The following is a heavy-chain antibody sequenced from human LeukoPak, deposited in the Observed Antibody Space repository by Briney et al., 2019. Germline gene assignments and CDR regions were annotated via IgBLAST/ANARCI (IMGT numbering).Heavy chain of an antibody. CDR2: INPSGGST. D-gene: IGHD1-7*01. V-gene: IGHV1-46*01. CDR3: ARVELNYGMDV. Sequence: VASVKVSCKASGYTFTSYFMQWVRQAPGQGLEWMGIINPSGGSTSYAQKFQGRVTMTRATSTSTVYMELSSLRSEDTAVYYCARVELNYGMDVWGQGTTVTVSS. CDR1: GYTFTSYF. J-gene: IGHJ6*02.